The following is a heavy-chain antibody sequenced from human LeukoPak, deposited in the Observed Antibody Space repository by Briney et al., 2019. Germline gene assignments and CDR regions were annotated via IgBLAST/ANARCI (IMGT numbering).Heavy chain of an antibody. CDR3: ARAVGYCSSTSCYLDY. Sequence: PGGSLRLSCAASGFTFSSYWMHWVRQCPGKGLVWVSRINSDGSSTGYADSVMGRFTISRDNAKNTLYLQMNSLRVEDTAVYYCARAVGYCSSTSCYLDYWGQGTLVTVSS. CDR2: INSDGSST. V-gene: IGHV3-74*01. J-gene: IGHJ4*02. CDR1: GFTFSSYW. D-gene: IGHD2-2*01.